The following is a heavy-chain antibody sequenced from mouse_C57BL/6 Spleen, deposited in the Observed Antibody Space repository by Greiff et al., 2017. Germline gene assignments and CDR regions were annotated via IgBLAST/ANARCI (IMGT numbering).Heavy chain of an antibody. D-gene: IGHD1-1*01. J-gene: IGHJ4*01. CDR3: ARDATVVEDAMDY. V-gene: IGHV1-7*01. CDR1: GYTFTSYW. Sequence: QVKLKQSGAELAKPGASVKLSCKASGYTFTSYWMHWVKQRPGQGLEWIGYINPSSGYTKYNQKFKDKAPLTADKSYSPAYLQLVSLTYVDSAVYDCARDATVVEDAMDYGGQGTSVTVSS. CDR2: INPSSGYT.